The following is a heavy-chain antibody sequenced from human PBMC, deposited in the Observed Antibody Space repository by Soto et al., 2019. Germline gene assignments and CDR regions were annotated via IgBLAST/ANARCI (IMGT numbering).Heavy chain of an antibody. J-gene: IGHJ4*02. CDR2: IGSSGDTT. CDR1: GFTFSNYE. Sequence: EVQLVESGGGLVQPGGSLRLSCAASGFTFSNYEMNRVRQAPGKGLEWLSIIGSSGDTTYYADSVKGRLTISRDNPKNSLYLRMTGLRVEDTAVYHCARGGISGYDFWGQGTLVTVSS. D-gene: IGHD5-12*01. CDR3: ARGGISGYDF. V-gene: IGHV3-48*03.